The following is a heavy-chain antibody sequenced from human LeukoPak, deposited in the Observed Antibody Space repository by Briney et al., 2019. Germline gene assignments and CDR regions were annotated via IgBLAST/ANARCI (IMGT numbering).Heavy chain of an antibody. CDR2: INHSGST. J-gene: IGHJ3*02. CDR1: GGSFSGYY. Sequence: SETLSLTCAVYGGSFSGYYWSWIRQPPGKGLEWIGEINHSGSTNYNPSLKSRVTISVDTSKNQFSLKLSSVTAADTAVYHCARSKSRGGFDIWGQGTMVTVSS. V-gene: IGHV4-34*01. CDR3: ARSKSRGGFDI. D-gene: IGHD3-16*01.